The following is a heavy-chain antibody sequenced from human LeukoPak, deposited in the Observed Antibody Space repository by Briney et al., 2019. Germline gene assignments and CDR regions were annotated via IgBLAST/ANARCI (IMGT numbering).Heavy chain of an antibody. CDR2: ISGSGGST. CDR3: AKDSSGWYDGFDY. CDR1: GFTFSDYY. Sequence: GGSLRLSCAASGFTFSDYYMSWIRQAPGKGLEWVSAISGSGGSTYYADSVKGRFTISRDNSKNTLYLQMNSLRAEDTAVYYCAKDSSGWYDGFDYWGQGTLVTVSS. V-gene: IGHV3-23*01. J-gene: IGHJ4*02. D-gene: IGHD6-19*01.